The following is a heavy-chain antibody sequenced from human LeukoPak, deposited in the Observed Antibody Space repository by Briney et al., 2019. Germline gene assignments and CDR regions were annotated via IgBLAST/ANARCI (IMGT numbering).Heavy chain of an antibody. J-gene: IGHJ4*01. CDR3: ANARRYYADDRFDY. CDR1: GFTFSSSA. Sequence: GGPLRLPCAASGFTFSSSAMSGVPQAPGKGLEGVSSFSGSGSGGSTYYADSVKGRYTISRDNSKNTLYLQMNSLRAEDTAVYYCANARRYYADDRFDYWGQGTLVTVSS. CDR2: FSGSGSGGST. D-gene: IGHD3-3*01. V-gene: IGHV3-23*01.